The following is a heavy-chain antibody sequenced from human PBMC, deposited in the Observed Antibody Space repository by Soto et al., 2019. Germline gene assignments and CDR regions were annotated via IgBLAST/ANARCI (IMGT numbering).Heavy chain of an antibody. V-gene: IGHV1-18*01. Sequence: QVQLVQCGGEVKKPGASVNVSCKASGYTFTNYGINWVRQAPGQALEWMGWISTYNGHTNSPQKLQGRVTMTRDISTSTAYMELRSLSSDDTAVYYCARVVAARRGDTFAMDVWGQGITVTVSS. J-gene: IGHJ6*02. D-gene: IGHD6-6*01. CDR1: GYTFTNYG. CDR3: ARVVAARRGDTFAMDV. CDR2: ISTYNGHT.